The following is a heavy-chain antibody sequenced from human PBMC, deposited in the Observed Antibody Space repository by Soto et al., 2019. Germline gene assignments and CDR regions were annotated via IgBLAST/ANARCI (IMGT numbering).Heavy chain of an antibody. CDR2: IYFTGST. CDR3: ARHMAAGGTGNIDS. J-gene: IGHJ4*02. CDR1: GGSINSFY. V-gene: IGHV4-59*01. D-gene: IGHD6-13*01. Sequence: QVQLQESGPGLVKPSETLSLTCTVSGGSINSFYWSWIRQLPGKGLEWIGYIYFTGSTNYNPSLTSRVTISMDSYKTQFSLRLTSVSAADTAVYFCARHMAAGGTGNIDSWGQGTLVTVSS.